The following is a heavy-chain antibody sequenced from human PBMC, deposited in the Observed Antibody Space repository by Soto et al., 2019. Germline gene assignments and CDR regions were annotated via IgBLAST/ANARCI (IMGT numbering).Heavy chain of an antibody. J-gene: IGHJ6*02. CDR3: ARGTDYYGMDV. CDR1: GYTFTSYD. D-gene: IGHD4-17*01. V-gene: IGHV1-8*01. CDR2: MNPNSGNT. Sequence: QVQLVQSGAEVKKPGASVKVSCKASGYTFTSYDINWVRQATGQGLEWMGWMNPNSGNTGYAQKFQGRVTMNTSISKAYMELSSLRSEDTAEYYGARGTDYYGMDVWGQGTTVTVSS.